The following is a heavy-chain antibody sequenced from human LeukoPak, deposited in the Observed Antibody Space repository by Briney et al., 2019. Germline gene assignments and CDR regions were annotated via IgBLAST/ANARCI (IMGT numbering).Heavy chain of an antibody. CDR1: GFTFSNYG. CDR3: AKDGLGGELTPNYFDY. J-gene: IGHJ4*02. Sequence: GGSLRLSCAASGFTFSNYGMHWVRRAPGKGLEWTTFIRYDGSNKYYADSVKGRFTISRDNSKNTLYLQMNSLRTEDTAVYYCAKDGLGGELTPNYFDYWGQGSLVTVSS. CDR2: IRYDGSNK. D-gene: IGHD1-26*01. V-gene: IGHV3-30*02.